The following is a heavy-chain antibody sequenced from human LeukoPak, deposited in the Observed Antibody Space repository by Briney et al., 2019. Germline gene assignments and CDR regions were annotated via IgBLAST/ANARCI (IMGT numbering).Heavy chain of an antibody. V-gene: IGHV4-4*07. Sequence: SETLSLTCTVSGGSISSYYWSWIRQPAGKGLEWIGRIYTSGSTNYNPSLKSRVTTSVDTSKNQFSLKLSSVTAADTAVYYCARAGYGDYPRSFYYYGMDVWGQGTTVTVSS. J-gene: IGHJ6*02. CDR3: ARAGYGDYPRSFYYYGMDV. CDR1: GGSISSYY. CDR2: IYTSGST. D-gene: IGHD4-17*01.